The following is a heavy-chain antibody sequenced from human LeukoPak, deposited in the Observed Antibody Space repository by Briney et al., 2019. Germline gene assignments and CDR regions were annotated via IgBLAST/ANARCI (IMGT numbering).Heavy chain of an antibody. CDR2: IYASGYT. D-gene: IGHD3-10*01. V-gene: IGHV4-4*07. Sequence: SETLSLTCTVSGGSISSYYWSWIRQPAGKGLEWIGRIYASGYTEYNPSLQTRVTMSVDTSKNEFSLKVDTVTAADTAVYFCARNHIVTGTYFDSWGQGILVTVSS. CDR1: GGSISSYY. J-gene: IGHJ4*02. CDR3: ARNHIVTGTYFDS.